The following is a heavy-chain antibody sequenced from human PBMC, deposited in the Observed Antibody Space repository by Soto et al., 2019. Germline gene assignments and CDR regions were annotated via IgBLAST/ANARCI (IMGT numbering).Heavy chain of an antibody. J-gene: IGHJ4*02. D-gene: IGHD3-10*02. CDR3: AIVRVADSSLDH. CDR2: ISGSGFKK. CDR1: GFIFENFG. Sequence: EVVLLESGGGLEQPGGSLRLSCAASGFIFENFGMSWVRQAPGKGLEWISSISGSGFKKYYADSVKGRFTISRDNSKSTLFLHMNRPTAEDTAIYFCAIVRVADSSLDHWGQGTLVTVSS. V-gene: IGHV3-23*01.